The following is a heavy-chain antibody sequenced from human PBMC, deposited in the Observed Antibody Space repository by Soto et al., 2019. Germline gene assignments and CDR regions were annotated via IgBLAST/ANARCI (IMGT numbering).Heavy chain of an antibody. CDR1: GYNFSNYA. Sequence: EVQLVQYEAEVRAPGESLRISCKGSGYNFSNYAIIWVRQLPGKGLEWMGKIDPGDSDANYSPSFQGHVTISADMSITTAYLLWGSLKASDSAIYYCTIRAAVRPGYYAMDVWGQGTTLIVSS. CDR2: IDPGDSDA. CDR3: TIRAAVRPGYYAMDV. J-gene: IGHJ6*02. V-gene: IGHV5-10-1*03. D-gene: IGHD6-13*01.